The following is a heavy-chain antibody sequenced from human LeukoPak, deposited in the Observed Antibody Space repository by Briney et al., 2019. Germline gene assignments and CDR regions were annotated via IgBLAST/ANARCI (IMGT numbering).Heavy chain of an antibody. Sequence: PGGSLRLSCAASGFTVSSNYMSWVRQAPGKGLEWVSVIYSGGSTYYADSVKGRFTISRDNSKNTLYLQMNNLRAEDTAVYYCARRDCDSIKCRGSNWFDPWGQGTLVSVSS. CDR3: ARRDCDSIKCRGSNWFDP. D-gene: IGHD3-22*01. V-gene: IGHV3-53*01. CDR1: GFTVSSNY. CDR2: IYSGGST. J-gene: IGHJ5*02.